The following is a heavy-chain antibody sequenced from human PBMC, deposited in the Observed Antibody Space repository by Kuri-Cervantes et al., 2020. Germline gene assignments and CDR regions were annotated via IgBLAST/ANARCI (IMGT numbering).Heavy chain of an antibody. J-gene: IGHJ6*03. D-gene: IGHD2-21*01. CDR1: GYTSTNYA. Sequence: ASVKVSCKASGYTSTNYAMHWVRQAPGQRLEWMGWSNAGNGNTKYSQKFQTRVTITRDTSAXKAYMELSSLRSEDTAVYYCGRSATIVVGNAEYYMDVWGKGTTVTVSS. V-gene: IGHV1-3*01. CDR3: GRSATIVVGNAEYYMDV. CDR2: SNAGNGNT.